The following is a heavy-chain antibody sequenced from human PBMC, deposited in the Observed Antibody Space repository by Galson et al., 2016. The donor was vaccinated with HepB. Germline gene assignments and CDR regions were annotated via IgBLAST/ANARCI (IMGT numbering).Heavy chain of an antibody. Sequence: SLRLSCAASGFTFSNYWMHWVRQAPGKGLVWVSHITIDGSTTTYADSVKGRFTISRDNAKNSLYLQMNSLRDEDTAIYFCARDGNHGYDMDYWGQGTLVTVSS. V-gene: IGHV3-74*01. J-gene: IGHJ4*02. CDR2: ITIDGSTT. D-gene: IGHD1-14*01. CDR3: ARDGNHGYDMDY. CDR1: GFTFSNYW.